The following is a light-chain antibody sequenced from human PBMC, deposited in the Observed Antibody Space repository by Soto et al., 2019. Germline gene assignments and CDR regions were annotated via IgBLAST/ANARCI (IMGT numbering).Light chain of an antibody. CDR1: ISNIWAHYD. J-gene: IGLJ1*01. Sequence: QSVLTHPPSVSRAPGHRFTISFTGSISNIWAHYDVHWYQQLPGTAPKLFIYGNSNRPSGVPDRFSGSKSGTSASLEITGLQAEDEADYYCQSYDNSLSVYVFGTWTKVTVL. V-gene: IGLV1-40*01. CDR2: GNS. CDR3: QSYDNSLSVYV.